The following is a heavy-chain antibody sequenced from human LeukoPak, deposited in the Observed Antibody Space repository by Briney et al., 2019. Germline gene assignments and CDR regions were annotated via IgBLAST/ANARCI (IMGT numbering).Heavy chain of an antibody. CDR1: GGSISSYY. Sequence: PSETLSLTCTVSGGSISSYYWSWIRQPAGKGLEWIGRIYTSGSTNYNPSLKSRVTMSVDTSKNQFSLKLSSVTAADTAVYYCASSGREYDILTGPAYYFDYWGQGTLVTVSS. V-gene: IGHV4-4*07. J-gene: IGHJ4*02. CDR3: ASSGREYDILTGPAYYFDY. D-gene: IGHD3-9*01. CDR2: IYTSGST.